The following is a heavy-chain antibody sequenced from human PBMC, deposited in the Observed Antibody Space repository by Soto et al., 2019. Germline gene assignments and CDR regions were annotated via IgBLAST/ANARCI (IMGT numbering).Heavy chain of an antibody. V-gene: IGHV3-74*01. CDR2: INSDGSST. D-gene: IGHD3-3*01. Sequence: GGSLRLSCAASGFTFSSYWMHWVRQAPGKGLVWVSRINSDGSSTSYADSVKGRFTISRDNAKNTLYLQMNSLRAEDTAVYYCARDPSITIFGVVRVYYYMGVWGKGTTVTVSS. CDR3: ARDPSITIFGVVRVYYYMGV. J-gene: IGHJ6*03. CDR1: GFTFSSYW.